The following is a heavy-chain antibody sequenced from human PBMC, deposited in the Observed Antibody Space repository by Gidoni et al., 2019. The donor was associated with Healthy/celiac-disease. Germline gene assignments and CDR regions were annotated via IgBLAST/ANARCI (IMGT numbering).Heavy chain of an antibody. CDR3: ARDVNYYDSSCYYYWYFDL. V-gene: IGHV3-21*01. CDR1: RCTFSSYI. Sequence: EVQLVVSGGGLVKPAGSVRLSCAASRCTFSSYIMHWVRPAPGKGPEWVASISSSSSDIYYADSVKGRFTISRDNAKNSLYLQMNSLRAEDTAVYYCARDVNYYDSSCYYYWYFDLWGRGTLVTVSS. D-gene: IGHD3-22*01. J-gene: IGHJ2*01. CDR2: ISSSSSDI.